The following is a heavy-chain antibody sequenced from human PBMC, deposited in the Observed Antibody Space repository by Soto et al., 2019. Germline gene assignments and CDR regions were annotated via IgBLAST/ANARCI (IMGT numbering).Heavy chain of an antibody. J-gene: IGHJ6*02. CDR3: ARYCSGGSCYSGYYYYGMDV. D-gene: IGHD2-15*01. CDR2: IIPIFGTA. CDR1: GGTFSSYA. Sequence: SVKVSCKASGGTFSSYAISWVRQAPGQGLEWMGGIIPIFGTANYAQKFQGRVTIAADESTSTAYMELSSLRSEDTAVYYCARYCSGGSCYSGYYYYGMDVWGQGTTVTVSS. V-gene: IGHV1-69*13.